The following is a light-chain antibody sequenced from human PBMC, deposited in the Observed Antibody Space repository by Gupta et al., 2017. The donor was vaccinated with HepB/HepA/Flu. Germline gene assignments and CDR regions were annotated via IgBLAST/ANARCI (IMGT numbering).Light chain of an antibody. CDR3: RAGDSSVVVV. CDR2: QDS. V-gene: IGLV3-1*01. CDR1: NLEDKY. Sequence: YKLSQPLSVSVSRGQTASIPRSGDNLEDKYVCWYQQKRGETPVVVIYQDSKRPSGIAEGFSGSNSGNTATLTITGAHATGEADYYCRAGDSSVVVVFGGGTKLTVL. J-gene: IGLJ2*01.